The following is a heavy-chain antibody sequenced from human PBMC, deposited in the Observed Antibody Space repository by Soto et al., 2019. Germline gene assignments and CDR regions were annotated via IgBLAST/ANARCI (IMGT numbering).Heavy chain of an antibody. CDR2: VYYSGAS. V-gene: IGHV4-39*02. D-gene: IGHD5-18*01. CDR3: ARDQPGYSYGYGLGY. J-gene: IGHJ4*02. Sequence: CTVADGSSNDVRCCRGRKNKTPGKGLEWIGSVYYSGASSYNPSLESRVTMSVDTSKKQLSLRLRSVTAADTAVYYCARDQPGYSYGYGLGYWGQGTLVTVPS. CDR1: DGSSNDVRCC.